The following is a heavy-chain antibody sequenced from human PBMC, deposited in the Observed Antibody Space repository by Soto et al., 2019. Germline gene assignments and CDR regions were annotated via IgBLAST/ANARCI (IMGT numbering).Heavy chain of an antibody. CDR2: IIPMFGTT. CDR3: ATGYYGMADNAEYFQY. J-gene: IGHJ1*01. CDR1: GGTFSSYA. Sequence: QVQLVQSGAEVKKPGSSVKVSCKASGGTFSSYAISWLRQAPGQGLEWMGGIIPMFGTTNYAQKFKSRVTISADESTSTANMELSSVRSEDTAVYYCATGYYGMADNAEYFQYWGQGTLVTVSS. V-gene: IGHV1-69*01. D-gene: IGHD3-3*01.